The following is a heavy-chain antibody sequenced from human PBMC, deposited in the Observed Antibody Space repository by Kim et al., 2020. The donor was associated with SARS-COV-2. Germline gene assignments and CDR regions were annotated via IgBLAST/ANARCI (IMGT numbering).Heavy chain of an antibody. J-gene: IGHJ6*03. Sequence: SETLSLTCTVSGGSLSPYYWAWIRQPPGKGLEWIGYIPHSGGANYNPSPKSRVAMSAGASGNQFFLELTFVTAADTAAYFCARAFYGSGSHRGGYFYLDV. V-gene: IGHV4-59*01. CDR3: ARAFYGSGSHRGGYFYLDV. CDR1: GGSLSPYY. D-gene: IGHD3-10*01. CDR2: IPHSGGA.